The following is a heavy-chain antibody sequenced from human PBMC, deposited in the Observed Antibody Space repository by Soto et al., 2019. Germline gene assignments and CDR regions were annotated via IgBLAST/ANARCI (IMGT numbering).Heavy chain of an antibody. CDR1: GYIFTNFY. CDR3: TRGRASGDY. V-gene: IGHV1-46*03. Sequence: QVQLVQPGAEVKKPGASVKFSCKASGYIFTNFYIHWVRQAPGQGLEWIGIINPNGGSTNYAQNFQGRVTMTRDPSTRTVYMYLSSLRSEDPAVYYCTRGRASGDYWGQGNLITVSS. J-gene: IGHJ4*02. CDR2: INPNGGST.